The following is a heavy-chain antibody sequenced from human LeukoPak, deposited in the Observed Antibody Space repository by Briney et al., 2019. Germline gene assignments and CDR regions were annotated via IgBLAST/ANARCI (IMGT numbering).Heavy chain of an antibody. D-gene: IGHD3-10*01. CDR1: GGTFSNYA. Sequence: SVKVSCKASGGTFSNYAISWVRQAPGQGLEWMGRINPILGIADYAQKLPGRVTITADKSTSTAYMELSSLRSEDTAVFYCARDGMVRGVIAYYGMDVWGQGTTVTVSS. CDR2: INPILGIA. CDR3: ARDGMVRGVIAYYGMDV. V-gene: IGHV1-69*04. J-gene: IGHJ6*02.